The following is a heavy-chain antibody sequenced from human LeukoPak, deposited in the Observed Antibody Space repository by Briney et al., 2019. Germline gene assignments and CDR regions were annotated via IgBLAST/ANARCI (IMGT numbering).Heavy chain of an antibody. Sequence: GGSLTLSCAASGFTLTIYAMSWVRQAPGKGLDWVATISNGGSKTYYADSVKGRFTISRDNAKNTLYLQMNSLRAEDTSLYYCARSILTEPFDYWGQGTLVTVSS. J-gene: IGHJ4*02. CDR3: ARSILTEPFDY. CDR1: GFTLTIYA. V-gene: IGHV3-23*01. CDR2: ISNGGSKT. D-gene: IGHD3-9*01.